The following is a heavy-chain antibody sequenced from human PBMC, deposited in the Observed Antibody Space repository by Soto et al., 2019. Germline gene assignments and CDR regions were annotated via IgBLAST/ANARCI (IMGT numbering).Heavy chain of an antibody. CDR1: GFTFSSYG. Sequence: PGGSLRLSCAASGFTFSSYGMHWVRQAPGKGLEWVAVISYDGSNKYYADSVKGRFTISRDNSKNTLYLQMNSLRAEDTAVYYCAKDPHSGGAGPYFDYWGQGTLVTVSS. J-gene: IGHJ4*02. CDR2: ISYDGSNK. V-gene: IGHV3-30*18. CDR3: AKDPHSGGAGPYFDY. D-gene: IGHD6-19*01.